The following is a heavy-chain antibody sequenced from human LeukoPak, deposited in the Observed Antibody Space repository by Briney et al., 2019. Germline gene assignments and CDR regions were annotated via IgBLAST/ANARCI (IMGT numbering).Heavy chain of an antibody. CDR1: GFTVSSNY. CDR3: AKEGWLQLPHY. J-gene: IGHJ4*02. CDR2: IYSGGST. Sequence: PGGSLRLSCAASGFTVSSNYMSWVRQAPGKGLEWVSVIYSGGSTYYADSVKGRFTISRDNSKNTLYLQMNSLRAEDTAVYYCAKEGWLQLPHYWGQGTLVTVSS. V-gene: IGHV3-53*01. D-gene: IGHD5-24*01.